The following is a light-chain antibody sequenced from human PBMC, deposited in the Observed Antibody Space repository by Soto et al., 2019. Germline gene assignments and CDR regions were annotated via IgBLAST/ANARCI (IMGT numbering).Light chain of an antibody. CDR1: SGDIGFYNY. Sequence: QSVLTQPASVSGSPGQSITISCTGTSGDIGFYNYVSWYQQHPGKAPKLIIYNVNNRPSGVSDRFSGSKSGNTASLTISGLQAEDGAYYYCTSFTGRSTLLIFGGGTKVTVL. J-gene: IGLJ2*01. CDR2: NVN. V-gene: IGLV2-14*01. CDR3: TSFTGRSTLLI.